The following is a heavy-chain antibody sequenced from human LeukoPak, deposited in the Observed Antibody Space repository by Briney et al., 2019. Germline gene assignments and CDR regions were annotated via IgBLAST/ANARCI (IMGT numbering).Heavy chain of an antibody. D-gene: IGHD3-3*01. CDR1: EFTFSSYN. CDR2: ISGSGGST. V-gene: IGHV3-23*01. Sequence: GGSLRLSCAASEFTFSSYNMNWVRQAPGKGLEWVSAISGSGGSTYYADSVKGRFTISRDNSKNTLYLQMNSLRAEDTAVYYCAKDLVWSGYGYWGQGTLDTVSS. J-gene: IGHJ4*02. CDR3: AKDLVWSGYGY.